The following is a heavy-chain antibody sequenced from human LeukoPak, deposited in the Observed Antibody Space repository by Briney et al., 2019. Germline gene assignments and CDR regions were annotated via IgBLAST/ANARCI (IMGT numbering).Heavy chain of an antibody. D-gene: IGHD6-19*01. V-gene: IGHV3-23*01. CDR3: AKDWVAGIFDY. CDR1: AFTCSSYA. Sequence: GGSLRRSCAASAFTCSSYAMSWVPQAPGQELKWVSAISGSSGSTYYTDSVKGRLTISRDNSKTTLDLQRNSLKAEDTTEYYCAKDWVAGIFDYWGQGTLVTVSS. CDR2: ISGSSGST. J-gene: IGHJ4*02.